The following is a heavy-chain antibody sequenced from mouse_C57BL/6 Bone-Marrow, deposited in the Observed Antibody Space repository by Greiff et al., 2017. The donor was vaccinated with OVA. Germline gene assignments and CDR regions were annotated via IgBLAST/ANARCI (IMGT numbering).Heavy chain of an antibody. V-gene: IGHV5-17*01. CDR2: ISSGSSTI. CDR3: ARNRLGYWYFDV. J-gene: IGHJ1*03. CDR1: GFTFSDYG. Sequence: EVKLMESGGGLVKPGGSLKLSCAASGFTFSDYGMHWVRQAPEKGLEWVAYISSGSSTIYYADTVKGRFTISRDNAKNTLFLQMTSLRSEDTAMYYCARNRLGYWYFDVWGTGTTVTVSS. D-gene: IGHD4-1*01.